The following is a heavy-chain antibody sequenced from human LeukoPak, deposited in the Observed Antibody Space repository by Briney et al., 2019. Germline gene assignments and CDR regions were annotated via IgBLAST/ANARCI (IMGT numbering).Heavy chain of an antibody. J-gene: IGHJ4*02. CDR1: GYSISSGYY. CDR2: INHSGST. Sequence: SETLSLTCAVSGYSISSGYYWGWIRQPPGKGLEWIGSINHSGSTYYNSSLKSRVTISIDTSKNQFSLNLSSVTAADTAVYYCSRGGNFAFWGQGTLVTVSS. V-gene: IGHV4-38-2*01. CDR3: SRGGNFAF.